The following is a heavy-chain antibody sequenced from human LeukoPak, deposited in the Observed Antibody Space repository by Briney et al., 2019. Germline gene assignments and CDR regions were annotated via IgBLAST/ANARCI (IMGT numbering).Heavy chain of an antibody. CDR2: IIPIFGTA. D-gene: IGHD3-22*01. CDR1: GYTFNSYD. J-gene: IGHJ4*02. V-gene: IGHV1-69*05. CDR3: AAQRSVEGWLLLRSMGYYFDY. Sequence: GASVKVSCKASGYTFNSYDINWVRQAPGQGLEWMGGIIPIFGTANYAQKFQGRVTITTDESTSTAYMELSSLRSEDTAVYYCAAQRSVEGWLLLRSMGYYFDYWGQGTLVTVSS.